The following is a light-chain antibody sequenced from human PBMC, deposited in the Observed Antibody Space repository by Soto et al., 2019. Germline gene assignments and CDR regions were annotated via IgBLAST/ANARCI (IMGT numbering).Light chain of an antibody. CDR1: SSNIGAAYD. CDR3: QSYDSSLSGSYV. CDR2: SNN. J-gene: IGLJ1*01. V-gene: IGLV1-40*01. Sequence: QSVLTQPPSVSGAPGQRVTMSCTGSSSNIGAAYDVHWYQRLPGTAPKVLIYSNNNRPSGVPDRFSGSKSGTSASLAITGLQAEDEADYYCQSYDSSLSGSYVFGTGTKVTVL.